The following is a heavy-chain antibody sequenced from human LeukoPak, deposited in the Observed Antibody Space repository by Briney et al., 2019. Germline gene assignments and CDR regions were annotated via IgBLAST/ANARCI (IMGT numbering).Heavy chain of an antibody. J-gene: IGHJ4*02. Sequence: GGSLRLSCAASGFTFDNYRMSWVRQAPGKGLEWVSTVNADGGNTYSADSVKGRFTISRDNSKSTLILQMNSLRVEDTALYYCTKRVKYGGTWDHFADWSQGTLVTVSS. CDR2: VNADGGNT. V-gene: IGHV3-23*01. CDR1: GFTFDNYR. D-gene: IGHD1-26*01. CDR3: TKRVKYGGTWDHFAD.